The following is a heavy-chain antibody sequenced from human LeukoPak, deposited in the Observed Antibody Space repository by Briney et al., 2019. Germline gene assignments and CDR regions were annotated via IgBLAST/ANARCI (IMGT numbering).Heavy chain of an antibody. Sequence: GGSLRLSCEASGFTFSHYGMHWVRQAPGKGLEWVAVIWSDATNQFYADSVKGRFTISRDNFKNTVSLQMNSLRAEDTAVYYCAQDAQRGFDYSNSLQHWGPGSLVTVSS. J-gene: IGHJ4*02. V-gene: IGHV3-33*06. CDR3: AQDAQRGFDYSNSLQH. CDR1: GFTFSHYG. D-gene: IGHD4-11*01. CDR2: IWSDATNQ.